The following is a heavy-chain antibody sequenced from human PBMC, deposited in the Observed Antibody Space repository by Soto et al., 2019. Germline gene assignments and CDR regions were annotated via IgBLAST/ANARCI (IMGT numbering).Heavy chain of an antibody. CDR1: GFTFSSYA. V-gene: IGHV3-30-3*01. Sequence: QVQLVESGGGVVQPGRSLRLSCAASGFTFSSYAMHWVRQAPGKGLEWVAVISYDGSNKYYADSVKGRFTISRDNSKNTLYLQMNSLRAEDTAVYYCAREEAEIVVVVAATHHDAFDIWGQGTMVTVSS. J-gene: IGHJ3*02. CDR3: AREEAEIVVVVAATHHDAFDI. D-gene: IGHD2-15*01. CDR2: ISYDGSNK.